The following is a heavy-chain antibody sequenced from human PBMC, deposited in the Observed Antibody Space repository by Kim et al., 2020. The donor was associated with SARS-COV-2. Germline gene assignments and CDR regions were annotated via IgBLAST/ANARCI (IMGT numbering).Heavy chain of an antibody. CDR1: GFTFNNYA. J-gene: IGHJ6*01. CDR3: ARESATGSRHYFYYNGM. D-gene: IGHD2-15*01. Sequence: GGSLRLSCAASGFTFNNYAMHWVRQAPGKGLECVAVISYDGSKMFYADSVKGRFTISRDDSKNTLSLQMNSLTPEDTAVYYCARESATGSRHYFYYNGM. CDR2: ISYDGSKM. V-gene: IGHV3-30*04.